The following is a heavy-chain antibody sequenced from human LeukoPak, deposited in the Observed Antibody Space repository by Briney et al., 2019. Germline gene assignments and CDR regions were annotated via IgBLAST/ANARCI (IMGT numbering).Heavy chain of an antibody. J-gene: IGHJ4*02. CDR2: ISSSSSYI. CDR1: GFTFSSYS. Sequence: PGGSLRLSCAASGFTFSSYSMNWVRQAPGKGLEWVSSISSSSSYIYYADSVKGRFTISRDNAKNSLYLQMNSLRAEDTAVYYCARASPRFRVITFGGAANFDYWGQGTLVAVSA. D-gene: IGHD3-16*01. V-gene: IGHV3-21*01. CDR3: ARASPRFRVITFGGAANFDY.